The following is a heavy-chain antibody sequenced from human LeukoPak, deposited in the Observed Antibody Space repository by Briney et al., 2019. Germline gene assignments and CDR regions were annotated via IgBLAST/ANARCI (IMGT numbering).Heavy chain of an antibody. D-gene: IGHD4-17*01. V-gene: IGHV4-4*07. Sequence: SETLSLTCTVSGGSISSYYWSWIRQPAGKGLEWIGRIYTSGSTNYNPSLRSRVTMSVDTSKNQFSLKLSSVTAADTAVYYCARTPATTVSGYGMDAWGQGTTVTVSS. CDR2: IYTSGST. J-gene: IGHJ6*02. CDR3: ARTPATTVSGYGMDA. CDR1: GGSISSYY.